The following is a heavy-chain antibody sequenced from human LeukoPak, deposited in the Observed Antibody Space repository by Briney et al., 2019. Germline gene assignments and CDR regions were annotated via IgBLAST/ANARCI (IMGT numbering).Heavy chain of an antibody. V-gene: IGHV3-11*06. D-gene: IGHD1-14*01. J-gene: IGHJ3*02. Sequence: GGSLRLSCAASGFTFSDYYISWIRQAPGKGLEWVSYISSSSSYTNYADSVKGRFTISRDNAKNSLYLQMNSLRAEDTAVYYCASGILADAFDIWGQGTMVTVSS. CDR3: ASGILADAFDI. CDR2: ISSSSSYT. CDR1: GFTFSDYY.